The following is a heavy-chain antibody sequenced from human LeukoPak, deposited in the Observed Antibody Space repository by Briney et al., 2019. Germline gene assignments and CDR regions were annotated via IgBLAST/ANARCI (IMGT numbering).Heavy chain of an antibody. CDR3: ARGSRYYDFWSGYNWFDP. J-gene: IGHJ5*02. V-gene: IGHV4-59*01. D-gene: IGHD3-3*01. Sequence: PSETLSLTCTVSGGSISSYYWSWIRQPPGKGLEWIGYIYYSGSTNYNPSLKSRVTISVDTSKNQFSLKLSSVTAADTAVYYCARGSRYYDFWSGYNWFDPWGQGTLVTVSS. CDR1: GGSISSYY. CDR2: IYYSGST.